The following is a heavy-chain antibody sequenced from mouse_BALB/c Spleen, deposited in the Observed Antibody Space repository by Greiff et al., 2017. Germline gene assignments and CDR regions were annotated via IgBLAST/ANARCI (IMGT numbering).Heavy chain of an antibody. CDR2: IDPSDSET. CDR3: ALTGTDWYFDV. D-gene: IGHD4-1*01. V-gene: IGHV1-87*01. Sequence: VQLQQSGTVLARPGASVKMSCKASGYSFTSYWMHWVKQRPGQGLEWIGMIDPSDSETRLNQKFKDKATLTVDKSSSTAYMQLSSPTSEDSAVYYCALTGTDWYFDVWGAGTTVTVSS. J-gene: IGHJ1*01. CDR1: GYSFTSYW.